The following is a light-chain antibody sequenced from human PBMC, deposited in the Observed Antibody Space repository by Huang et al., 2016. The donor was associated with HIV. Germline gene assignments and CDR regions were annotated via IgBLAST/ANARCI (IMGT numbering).Light chain of an antibody. CDR3: QQRSSWPPYT. V-gene: IGKV3-11*01. J-gene: IGKJ2*01. Sequence: EIVLTQSPATLSLSPGERATLSCRASQSVSSYLAWYQQKPGQAPRLLIYDASNRATGIPARCSGSGSGTDFTLTITSLEPEDFAVYYCQQRSSWPPYTFGQGTKLEIK. CDR2: DAS. CDR1: QSVSSY.